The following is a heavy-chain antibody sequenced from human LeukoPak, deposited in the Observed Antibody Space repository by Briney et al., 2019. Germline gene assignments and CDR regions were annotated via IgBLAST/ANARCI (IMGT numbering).Heavy chain of an antibody. V-gene: IGHV1-69*01. Sequence: SVNVSCKASGGTFSSYAISWVRQAPGQGLDWMGGIIPIFGTANYAQKFQGRVTITADESTSTAYMELSSLRSEDTAVYYCARGPAVAGIGYFDYWGQGTLVTVSS. CDR1: GGTFSSYA. CDR3: ARGPAVAGIGYFDY. J-gene: IGHJ4*02. D-gene: IGHD6-19*01. CDR2: IIPIFGTA.